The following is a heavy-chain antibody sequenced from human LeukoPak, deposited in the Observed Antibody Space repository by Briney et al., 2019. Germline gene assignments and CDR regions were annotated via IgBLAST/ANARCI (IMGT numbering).Heavy chain of an antibody. D-gene: IGHD3-9*01. CDR2: FSYSGSA. J-gene: IGHJ3*02. CDR3: ARKGALRYFDWLQRDAFDI. V-gene: IGHV4-59*08. Sequence: SETLSLTCTVSGASITSYYWSWIRQPPGKGLEWIGFFSYSGSANYNPSLKSRVTISVDTSKNQFSLSLTSVTAADTAVYYCARKGALRYFDWLQRDAFDIWGQGTMVTVSS. CDR1: GASITSYY.